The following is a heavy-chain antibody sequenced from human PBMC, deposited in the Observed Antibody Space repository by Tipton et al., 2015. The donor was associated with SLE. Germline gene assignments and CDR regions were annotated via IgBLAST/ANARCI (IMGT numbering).Heavy chain of an antibody. Sequence: TLSLTCTVSGGSISSHYWSWIRQPPGKGLEWIGYIYYSGSTYFNPSLKSRVTISADTSKNQLSLRVSSVTAADTAVYYCARGPRSMGGSTRVDTWGQGTLVTVSS. J-gene: IGHJ4*02. CDR1: GGSISSHY. V-gene: IGHV4-59*11. CDR2: IYYSGST. CDR3: ARGPRSMGGSTRVDT. D-gene: IGHD2-2*01.